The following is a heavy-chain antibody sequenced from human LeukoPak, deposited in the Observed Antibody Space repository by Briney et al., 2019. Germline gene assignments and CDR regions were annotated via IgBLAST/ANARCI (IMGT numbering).Heavy chain of an antibody. CDR3: ARQGSLLWFGVPSHYYYYGMDV. Sequence: WASVKVSCKASGYTFTSYAMNWVRQAPGQGLEWMGWINTNTGNPTYAQGFTGRFVFSLDTSVSTAYLQISSLKAEDTAVYYCARQGSLLWFGVPSHYYYYGMDVWGQGTTVTVSS. V-gene: IGHV7-4-1*02. D-gene: IGHD3-10*01. CDR2: INTNTGNP. J-gene: IGHJ6*02. CDR1: GYTFTSYA.